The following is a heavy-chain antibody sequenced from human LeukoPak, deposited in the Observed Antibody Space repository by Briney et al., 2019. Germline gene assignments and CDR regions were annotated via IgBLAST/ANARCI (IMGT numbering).Heavy chain of an antibody. Sequence: ASVKVSCKASGYTFTSYHIHWVRQAPGQGLEWMGIINPSDGSTSYAQKFQGRVTMTTDTSTSTAYMELRSLRSDDTAVYYCAKDSGYYYGSGSYYRYWGQGTLVTVSS. CDR3: AKDSGYYYGSGSYYRY. CDR2: INPSDGST. V-gene: IGHV1-46*01. D-gene: IGHD3-10*01. J-gene: IGHJ4*02. CDR1: GYTFTSYH.